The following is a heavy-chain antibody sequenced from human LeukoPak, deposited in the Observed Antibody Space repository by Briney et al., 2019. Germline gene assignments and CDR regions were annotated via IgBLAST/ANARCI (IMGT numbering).Heavy chain of an antibody. CDR3: ARDNTTTGPFDY. Sequence: ASVKVSCRASGYKLTSYYMHWARQAPGQGLEWMGIIDPSSTSTSYAQKFQGRVTMTRDTSTSTVYMELSSPRSEDTAVYYCARDNTTTGPFDYWGQGTLVTVSS. V-gene: IGHV1-46*01. CDR1: GYKLTSYY. CDR2: IDPSSTST. D-gene: IGHD1-1*01. J-gene: IGHJ4*02.